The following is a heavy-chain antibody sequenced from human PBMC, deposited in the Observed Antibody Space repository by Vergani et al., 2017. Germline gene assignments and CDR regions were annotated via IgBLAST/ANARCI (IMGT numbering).Heavy chain of an antibody. Sequence: QVQLVQSAAEVKSPGASVKVSCTTSGNPFITYYTHWVRQAPGQGLEWMEEIHPSGDSTSYAQQFEGRITMTRDTSTSTVYMELSSLRSEDTAVYFCASGGYNDAFDLWGQGTMVTVAS. CDR3: ASGGYNDAFDL. J-gene: IGHJ3*01. V-gene: IGHV1-46*03. CDR2: IHPSGDST. CDR1: GNPFITYY. D-gene: IGHD2-15*01.